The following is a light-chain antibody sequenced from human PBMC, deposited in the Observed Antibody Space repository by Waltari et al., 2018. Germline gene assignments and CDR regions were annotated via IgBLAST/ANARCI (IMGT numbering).Light chain of an antibody. CDR1: SSNLGTGYD. CDR2: TNI. V-gene: IGLV1-40*01. J-gene: IGLJ1*01. Sequence: QSVLTQPPSVSGAPGQRVTISCTGGSSNLGTGYDVHWYQQLPGTAPKLLIYTNIYRPTGVPDRFSGSKSGTSASLIIAGLQAEDAADYYCQSFDISRNGAVFGAGTKVTVL. CDR3: QSFDISRNGAV.